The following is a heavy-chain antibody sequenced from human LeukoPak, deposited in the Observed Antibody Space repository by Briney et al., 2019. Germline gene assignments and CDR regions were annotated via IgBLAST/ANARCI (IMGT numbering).Heavy chain of an antibody. J-gene: IGHJ6*02. V-gene: IGHV1-69*01. CDR3: ARGHCSSTSCYWFGYYYGMDV. Sequence: GASVKVSCKASGGTFISYAISWVRQAPGQGLEWMGGIIPIFGTANYAQKFQGRVTITADESTSTAYMELSSLRSEDTAVYYCARGHCSSTSCYWFGYYYGMDVWGQGTTVTVSS. D-gene: IGHD2-2*01. CDR1: GGTFISYA. CDR2: IIPIFGTA.